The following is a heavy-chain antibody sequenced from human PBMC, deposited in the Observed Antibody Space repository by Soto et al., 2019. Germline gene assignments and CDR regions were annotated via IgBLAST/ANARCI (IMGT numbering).Heavy chain of an antibody. CDR1: GGSISKFY. J-gene: IGHJ5*02. CDR3: VRDGSKTLRDWFDP. V-gene: IGHV4-4*07. Sequence: QVQLQESGPGVLKPSETLSLSCSVSGGSISKFYWSWIRKTAGKGLEWMGRVYATGTTDYNPSLRCRVTMSVDISKKTFSLRLTSVTAADTGVYYCVRDGSKTLRDWFDPWGQGKLVTVSS. CDR2: VYATGTT.